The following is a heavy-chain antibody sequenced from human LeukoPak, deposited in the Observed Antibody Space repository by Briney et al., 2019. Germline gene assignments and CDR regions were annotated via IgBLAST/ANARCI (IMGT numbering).Heavy chain of an antibody. CDR1: GGSISSYY. Sequence: SETLSLTCTVSGGSISSYYWSWIRQPPGKGLEWIGYIYYSGSTNYNPSLKGRVTISVDTSKNQFSLKLSSVTAADTAVYYCASQTFSSGWYSVDNWGQGTLVTVSS. CDR2: IYYSGST. V-gene: IGHV4-59*01. D-gene: IGHD6-19*01. J-gene: IGHJ4*02. CDR3: ASQTFSSGWYSVDN.